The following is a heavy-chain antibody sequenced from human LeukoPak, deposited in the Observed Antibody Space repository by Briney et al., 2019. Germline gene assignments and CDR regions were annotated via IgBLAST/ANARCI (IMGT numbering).Heavy chain of an antibody. CDR2: IYYSGFT. V-gene: IGHV4-38-2*02. Sequence: SETLSLTCTVSGYSISSGFYWGWIRQPPGKGLEWIGNIYYSGFTYYNPSLTSRVTFSVDTSKNQFSLNVSSVTAADTAVYYCARVWTSGTDYWGQGILVTVSS. CDR1: GYSISSGFY. CDR3: ARVWTSGTDY. J-gene: IGHJ4*02. D-gene: IGHD1-1*01.